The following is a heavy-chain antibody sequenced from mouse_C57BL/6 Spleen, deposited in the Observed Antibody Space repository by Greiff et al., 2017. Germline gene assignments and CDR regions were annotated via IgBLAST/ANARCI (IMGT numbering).Heavy chain of an antibody. CDR2: ISDGGSYT. CDR1: GFTFSSYA. CDR3: ARDIYYYGSSYRVYFYY. V-gene: IGHV5-4*01. J-gene: IGHJ2*01. D-gene: IGHD1-1*01. Sequence: EVQRVESGGGLVKPGGSPKLSCAASGFTFSSYAMSWVRQTPEKRLEWVATISDGGSYTYYPDNVQGRFTISRDNAKNNLYLQMSHLKSEDTAMYYCARDIYYYGSSYRVYFYYWGQGTTLTVSS.